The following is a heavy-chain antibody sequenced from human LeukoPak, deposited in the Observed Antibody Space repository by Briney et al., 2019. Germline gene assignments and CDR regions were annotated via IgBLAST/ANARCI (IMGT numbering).Heavy chain of an antibody. CDR2: IYYSGST. CDR1: GGSISSYY. CDR3: ARHNTRNGIQLWSAPFDY. Sequence: SETLSLTCTVSGGSISSYYWSWIRQPPGKGLEWIGYIYYSGSTNYNPSLKSRVTISVDTSKNQFSLKLSSVTAADTAVYYCARHNTRNGIQLWSAPFDYWGQGTLVTVSS. V-gene: IGHV4-59*08. D-gene: IGHD5-18*01. J-gene: IGHJ4*02.